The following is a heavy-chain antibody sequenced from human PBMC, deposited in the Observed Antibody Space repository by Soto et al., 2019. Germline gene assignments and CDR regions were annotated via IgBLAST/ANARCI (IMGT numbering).Heavy chain of an antibody. CDR3: AREGRYGDYFDY. D-gene: IGHD4-17*01. V-gene: IGHV3-30-3*01. CDR2: ISDDGSNK. Sequence: QVQLVESGGGVVQPGRSLRLSCAASGFTFSSYAMHWVRQAPGKGLEWEAVISDDGSNKYADSVKGRFTMSRDNSKNTLYLPVNSLRAEDTAGYYCAREGRYGDYFDYWGQGTLVIVSS. J-gene: IGHJ4*02. CDR1: GFTFSSYA.